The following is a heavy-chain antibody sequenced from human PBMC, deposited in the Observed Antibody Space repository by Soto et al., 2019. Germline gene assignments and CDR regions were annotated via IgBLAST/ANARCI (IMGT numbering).Heavy chain of an antibody. Sequence: SETLSLTCTVSSASLSSTNYTWGWIRQPPGKGLEWIGSIYYSGSTYYNPSLKSRVSISVDTSKNQFSLKLSSVTAADTAVYYCARRGFMGDNTIDYWGQGTLVTVSS. CDR1: SASLSSTNYT. J-gene: IGHJ4*02. CDR2: IYYSGST. CDR3: ARRGFMGDNTIDY. D-gene: IGHD1-26*01. V-gene: IGHV4-39*01.